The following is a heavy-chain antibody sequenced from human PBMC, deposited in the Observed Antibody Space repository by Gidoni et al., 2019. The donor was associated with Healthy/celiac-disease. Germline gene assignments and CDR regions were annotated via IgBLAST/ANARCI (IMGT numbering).Heavy chain of an antibody. CDR2: IYYSGST. CDR1: GRSISSYS. CDR3: ARHSPKLGRPSSDAFDI. Sequence: HVQMQESGPGLVTPSETLSLPCTVSGRSISSYSWSWRRQPPGKGLVWIGDIYYSGSTNYNPSLKSQVTISVDASKNQFSLKLSSVTAADTAVYYCARHSPKLGRPSSDAFDIWGQGTMVTVSS. V-gene: IGHV4-59*08. D-gene: IGHD7-27*01. J-gene: IGHJ3*02.